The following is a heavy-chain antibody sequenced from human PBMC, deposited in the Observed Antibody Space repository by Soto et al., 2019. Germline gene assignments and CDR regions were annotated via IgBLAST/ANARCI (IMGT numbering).Heavy chain of an antibody. CDR2: ISSSGSTI. CDR1: GFTFSSYE. Sequence: PGGSLRLSCAASGFTFSSYEMNWVRQAPGKGLEWVSYISSSGSTIYYADSVKGRFTISRDNAKNSLYLQMNSLRAEDTAVYYCARDGEAAAGYDAFDIWGQGTMVTVSS. J-gene: IGHJ3*02. D-gene: IGHD6-13*01. CDR3: ARDGEAAAGYDAFDI. V-gene: IGHV3-48*03.